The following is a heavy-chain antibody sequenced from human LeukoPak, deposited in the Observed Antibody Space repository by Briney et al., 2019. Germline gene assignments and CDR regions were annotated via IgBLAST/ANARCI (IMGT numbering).Heavy chain of an antibody. D-gene: IGHD2-2*01. V-gene: IGHV3-74*01. CDR2: ISTDGSTT. J-gene: IGHJ4*02. CDR3: ARDYARAVEY. Sequence: GGSLRLSCTASGFTFNSYWMQWFRQDPGKGLVWVSCISTDGSTTRYADSVKGRFTISRDNAKSTPYLQMSSLRAEDTAVYYCARDYARAVEYWGQGTLATVSS. CDR1: GFTFNSYW.